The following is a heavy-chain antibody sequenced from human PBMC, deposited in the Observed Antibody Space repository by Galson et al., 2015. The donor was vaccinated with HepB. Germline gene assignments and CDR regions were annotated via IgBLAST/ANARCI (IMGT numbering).Heavy chain of an antibody. D-gene: IGHD3-10*01. J-gene: IGHJ4*02. Sequence: SLRLSCAASGFTFSSYGMHWVRQAPGKGLEWVAFIRYDGSNKYYADSVKGRFTISRDNSKNTLYLQMNSLRAEDTVVYYCAKEYYYGSGSYYNAFDYWGQGTLVTVSS. V-gene: IGHV3-30*02. CDR3: AKEYYYGSGSYYNAFDY. CDR2: IRYDGSNK. CDR1: GFTFSSYG.